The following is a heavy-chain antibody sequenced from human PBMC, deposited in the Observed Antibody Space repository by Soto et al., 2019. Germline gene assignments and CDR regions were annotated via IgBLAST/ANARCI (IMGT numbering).Heavy chain of an antibody. V-gene: IGHV3-48*01. D-gene: IGHD3-22*01. CDR2: IRRHTSVT. CDR1: GLTLSTSS. CDR3: GKVPDSGYYMVDR. Sequence: EVQLVESGGMLVQPGGSLRLSCAASGLTLSTSSMNWVRQAPGKGLEWISYIRRHTSVTAYADSVKGRFTISRDSAKNSLYLHMDSLRVEDTAVYYCGKVPDSGYYMVDRWGQGTLVTVSS. J-gene: IGHJ5*02.